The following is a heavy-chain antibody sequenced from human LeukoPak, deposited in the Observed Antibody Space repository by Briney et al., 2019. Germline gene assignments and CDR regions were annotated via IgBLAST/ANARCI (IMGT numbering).Heavy chain of an antibody. CDR3: AKGSSSWQMGAFDY. D-gene: IGHD6-13*01. CDR2: ISGSGGST. V-gene: IGHV3-23*01. J-gene: IGHJ4*02. CDR1: GFTFSSYA. Sequence: GGSLRLSCAASGFTFSSYAMSWVRQAPGKGPEWVSAISGSGGSTYYADSVKGRFTISRDNSKNTLYLQMNSLRAEDTAVYYCAKGSSSWQMGAFDYWGQGTLVTVSS.